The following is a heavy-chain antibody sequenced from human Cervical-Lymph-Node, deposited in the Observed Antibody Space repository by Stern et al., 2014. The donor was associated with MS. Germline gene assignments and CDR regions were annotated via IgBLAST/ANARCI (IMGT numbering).Heavy chain of an antibody. CDR3: ARVGAGGTAMDSLDF. CDR2: VSNDGVNS. D-gene: IGHD5-18*01. Sequence: VQLVESGGGVVQPGRSLRLSCAVSGFKFYTYAMNWVRQAPGKGLEWLAYVSNDGVNSYYAASVKGRFTLSGDTSKNTLHLQMNSLRVEDTAVYYCARVGAGGTAMDSLDFWGQGTLVTVSS. J-gene: IGHJ4*02. CDR1: GFKFYTYA. V-gene: IGHV3-30-3*01.